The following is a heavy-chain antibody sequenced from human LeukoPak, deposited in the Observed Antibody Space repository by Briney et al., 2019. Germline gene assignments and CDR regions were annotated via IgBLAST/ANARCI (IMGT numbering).Heavy chain of an antibody. V-gene: IGHV3-33*01. D-gene: IGHD1-1*01. Sequence: GGSLRLSCAASGFTFSSYGMHWVRQAPGKGLEWVAGIWHDGSNKYYADSVKGRFTISRDNTKNTLYLQLNSLRAEDTAVYYCARGGGNYFDYWGQGTLVTVSS. CDR2: IWHDGSNK. J-gene: IGHJ4*02. CDR1: GFTFSSYG. CDR3: ARGGGNYFDY.